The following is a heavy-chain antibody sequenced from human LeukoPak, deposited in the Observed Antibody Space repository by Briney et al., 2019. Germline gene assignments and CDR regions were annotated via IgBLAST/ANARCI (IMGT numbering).Heavy chain of an antibody. CDR3: ARQRYNWNGYYYYMDV. Sequence: SETLSLTCTVSGGSISSYYWSWIRQPPGKGLEWVGYIYYSGSTYYNPSLKSRVTISVDTSKNQFSLKLSSVTAADTAVYCCARQRYNWNGYYYYMDVWGKGTTVTISS. V-gene: IGHV4-59*04. J-gene: IGHJ6*03. CDR2: IYYSGST. D-gene: IGHD1-1*01. CDR1: GGSISSYY.